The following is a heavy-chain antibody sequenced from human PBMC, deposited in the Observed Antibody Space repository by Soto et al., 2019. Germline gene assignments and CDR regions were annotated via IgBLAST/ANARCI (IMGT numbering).Heavy chain of an antibody. CDR1: GASISRYY. J-gene: IGHJ4*02. Sequence: QVQLQESGPGLVKPSETLSLTCTVSGASISRYYWSWIRQPPGKGLEWIGYVYYSGSTNYNPSLKSRVTISADTSKNQFSLKLSSVTAADTAMYYCARDTTPSLWGQGTLVTVSS. D-gene: IGHD1-1*01. CDR2: VYYSGST. CDR3: ARDTTPSL. V-gene: IGHV4-59*01.